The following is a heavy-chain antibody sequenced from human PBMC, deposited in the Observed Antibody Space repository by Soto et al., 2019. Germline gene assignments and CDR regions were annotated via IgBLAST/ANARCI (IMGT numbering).Heavy chain of an antibody. D-gene: IGHD3-10*01. V-gene: IGHV1-2*02. CDR1: GYTFTAYY. J-gene: IGHJ4*01. Sequence: GASVKVSCKASGYTFTAYYIHWVRQAPGQGLEWMGWINPNGGGTKYAQKFQGRVTMTRDTSINTAYMELTRLTSDDTAVYYCARAVHTMIQGVRFRVDQWGQEPWSPSPQ. CDR3: ARAVHTMIQGVRFRVDQ. CDR2: INPNGGGT.